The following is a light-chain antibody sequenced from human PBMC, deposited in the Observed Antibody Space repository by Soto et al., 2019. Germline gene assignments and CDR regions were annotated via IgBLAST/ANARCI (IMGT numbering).Light chain of an antibody. CDR1: QSISSW. V-gene: IGKV1-5*03. CDR3: QQYDSYPLT. J-gene: IGKJ4*01. CDR2: KAS. Sequence: DIPMTQSPSTLSASVGDRVTITCRASQSISSWLAWYQHKPGKAPNLLIYKASSLDSGVPSRFSGSGSGTEFTLTVSSLQPDDLATYYCQQYDSYPLTFGGGTKVEIK.